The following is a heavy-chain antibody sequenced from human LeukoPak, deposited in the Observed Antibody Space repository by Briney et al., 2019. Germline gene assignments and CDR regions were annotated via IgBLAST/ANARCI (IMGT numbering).Heavy chain of an antibody. CDR1: GGSISSSSYY. CDR3: ARAVVVVAPTPYWFDP. J-gene: IGHJ5*02. CDR2: INYSGST. D-gene: IGHD2-15*01. Sequence: SETLSLTCTVSGGSISSSSYYWGWIRQPPGKGLEWIGSINYSGSTYYNPSLTSRVTTSVDTSKNQFSLKLSSVTAADTAVYYCARAVVVVAPTPYWFDPWGQGTLVTVSS. V-gene: IGHV4-39*01.